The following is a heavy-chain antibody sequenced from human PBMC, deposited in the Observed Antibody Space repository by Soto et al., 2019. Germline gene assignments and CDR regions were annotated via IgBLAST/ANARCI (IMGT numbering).Heavy chain of an antibody. J-gene: IGHJ4*02. V-gene: IGHV3-23*01. CDR2: MSGSSSTT. Sequence: QPGGSMRLSCATSGLTFSNYAMSWVRQAPGGGLEWVSSMSGSSSTTYYADSVRGRFTISRDRSKNTLYLQMSSLRAENTALYYYGKNPERELPRVIDFWGQGTLVTVSS. D-gene: IGHD1-7*01. CDR3: GKNPERELPRVIDF. CDR1: GLTFSNYA.